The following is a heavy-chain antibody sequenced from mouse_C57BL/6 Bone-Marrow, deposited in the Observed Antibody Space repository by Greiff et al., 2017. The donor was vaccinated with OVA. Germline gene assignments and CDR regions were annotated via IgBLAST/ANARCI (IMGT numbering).Heavy chain of an antibody. J-gene: IGHJ3*01. CDR1: GYSITSGYY. Sequence: VQLKESGPGLVKPSQSLSLTCSVTGYSITSGYYWNWIRQFPGNKLEWMGYISYDGSNNYNPSLKNRISITRDTSKNQFFLKLNSVTTEDTATYYCAREGDDGYLSWFAYWGQGTLVTVSA. V-gene: IGHV3-6*01. CDR2: ISYDGSN. CDR3: AREGDDGYLSWFAY. D-gene: IGHD2-3*01.